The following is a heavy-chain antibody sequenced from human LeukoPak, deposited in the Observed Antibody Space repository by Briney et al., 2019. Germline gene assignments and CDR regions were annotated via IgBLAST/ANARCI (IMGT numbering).Heavy chain of an antibody. D-gene: IGHD4-17*01. CDR2: ISSSGSTI. CDR3: ARKLKYGDYFDY. CDR1: GFTFSSYS. Sequence: GGSLRLSCAASGFTFSSYSMNWVRQAPGKGLECVSYISSSGSTIYYADSVKGRFTISRDNAKNSLYLQMNSVRAEDTAVYYCARKLKYGDYFDYWGQGTLVTVSS. V-gene: IGHV3-48*04. J-gene: IGHJ4*02.